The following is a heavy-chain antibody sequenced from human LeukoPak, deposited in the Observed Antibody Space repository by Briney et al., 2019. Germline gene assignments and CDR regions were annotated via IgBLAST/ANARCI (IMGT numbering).Heavy chain of an antibody. Sequence: ASVTVSFKASRYTFTSYYMHWVRQPPGQGVEGMGIINPSGGNTHIAHKLQGRVTKHRDMSTSAVSMELSRLRSEDRAVYYLQRELDSDSFDIWGKGTMVTVPS. CDR1: RYTFTSYY. D-gene: IGHD2-2*03. J-gene: IGHJ3*02. CDR2: INPSGGNT. V-gene: IGHV1-46*01. CDR3: QRELDSDSFDI.